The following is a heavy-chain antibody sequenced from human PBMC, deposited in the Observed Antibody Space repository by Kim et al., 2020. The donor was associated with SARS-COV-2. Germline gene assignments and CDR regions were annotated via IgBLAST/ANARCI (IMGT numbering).Heavy chain of an antibody. CDR3: ATEHSGSYFARFDY. CDR1: GFTFSSYG. CDR2: ISYDGSNK. D-gene: IGHD1-26*01. J-gene: IGHJ4*02. V-gene: IGHV3-30*03. Sequence: GRSLRLSCAASGFTFSSYGMHWVRQAPGKGLEWVAVISYDGSNKYYADSVKGRFTISRDNSKNTLYLQMNSLRAEDTAVYYCATEHSGSYFARFDYWGQGTLVTVSS.